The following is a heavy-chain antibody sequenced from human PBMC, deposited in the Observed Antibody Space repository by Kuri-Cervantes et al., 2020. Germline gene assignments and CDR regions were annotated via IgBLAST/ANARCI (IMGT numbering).Heavy chain of an antibody. D-gene: IGHD3-16*01. J-gene: IGHJ5*02. V-gene: IGHV4-30-2*01. CDR3: ARGFFPGGAWFDP. CDR1: GGSISSGGYS. Sequence: SETLSLTCAVSGGSISSGGYSWSWIRQPPGKGLEWIGYIYHSGSTYYNPSLKSRVTISVDKSKNQFSLKLSSVTAADTAVYYCARGFFPGGAWFDPWGQGTLVTVSS. CDR2: IYHSGST.